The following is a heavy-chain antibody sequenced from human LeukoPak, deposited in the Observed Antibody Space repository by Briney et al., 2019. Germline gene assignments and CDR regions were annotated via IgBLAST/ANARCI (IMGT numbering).Heavy chain of an antibody. CDR2: IYYSGST. V-gene: IGHV4-39*01. D-gene: IGHD6-19*01. J-gene: IGHJ4*02. Sequence: SETLSLTCTVSGGSISSSPYYWGWIRQPPGKGLEWIGNIYYSGSTYYNPSLKTRVTISVATSQNQFSLQLTSVTAADPAVYYCARHASVDGNWPRPLDYWGQGSLVTVSS. CDR3: ARHASVDGNWPRPLDY. CDR1: GGSISSSPYY.